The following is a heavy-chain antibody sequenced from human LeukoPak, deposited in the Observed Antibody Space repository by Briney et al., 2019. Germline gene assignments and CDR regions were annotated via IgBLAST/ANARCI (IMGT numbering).Heavy chain of an antibody. J-gene: IGHJ4*02. D-gene: IGHD4-11*01. CDR1: VFTFKNCA. CDR3: AKDDSMTLDHFDY. CDR2: INYSGGHK. V-gene: IGHV3-23*01. Sequence: GGSLRLSCVASVFTFKNCAMSGVRQALGRGLERVSGINYSGGHKYYADSVKGRFTISRDSSKTTLSLQMNSLTTEDTAVYYCAKDDSMTLDHFDYWGQGALVTVSS.